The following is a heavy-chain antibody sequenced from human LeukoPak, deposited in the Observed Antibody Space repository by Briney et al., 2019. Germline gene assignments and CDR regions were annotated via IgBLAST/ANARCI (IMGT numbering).Heavy chain of an antibody. CDR1: GFTFSDYY. D-gene: IGHD6-13*01. Sequence: GGSLRLSCAASGFTFSDYYMSWLRQAPGKGREWVSYICGSGNIHYADSVKGRFTISRDNAKNSLYLQMNSLRAEDTAVYYCARGQLANDWFDPWGQGTLVTVSS. CDR3: ARGQLANDWFDP. J-gene: IGHJ5*02. V-gene: IGHV3-11*01. CDR2: ICGSGNI.